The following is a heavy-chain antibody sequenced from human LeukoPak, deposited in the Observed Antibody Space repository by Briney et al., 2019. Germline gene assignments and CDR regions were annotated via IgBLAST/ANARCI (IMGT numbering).Heavy chain of an antibody. CDR2: INPNSGGT. Sequence: ASVKVSCKASGYTFTGYYMHWVRQAPGQELEWMGRINPNSGGTNYAQKFQGRVTMTRDTSISTAYMELSRLRSDDTAVYYCASPHSGYDYFDYWGQGTLVTVSS. V-gene: IGHV1-2*06. D-gene: IGHD5-12*01. CDR3: ASPHSGYDYFDY. CDR1: GYTFTGYY. J-gene: IGHJ4*02.